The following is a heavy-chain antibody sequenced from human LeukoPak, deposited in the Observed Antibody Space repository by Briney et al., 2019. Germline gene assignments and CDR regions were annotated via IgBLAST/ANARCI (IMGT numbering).Heavy chain of an antibody. J-gene: IGHJ5*02. CDR3: ARHYGSGSYSRFDP. CDR2: INSDGSST. Sequence: GGSLRLSCAASGFTFSSYWMSWVRQAPGKGLVWVSRINSDGSSTSYADSVKGRFTISRDNAKNTLYLQMNSLRAEDTAVYYCARHYGSGSYSRFDPWGQGTLVTVSS. D-gene: IGHD3-10*01. V-gene: IGHV3-74*01. CDR1: GFTFSSYW.